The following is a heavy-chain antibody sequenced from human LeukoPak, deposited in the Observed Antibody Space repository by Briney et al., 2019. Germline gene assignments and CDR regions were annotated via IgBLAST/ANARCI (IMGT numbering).Heavy chain of an antibody. CDR2: IYHSGST. J-gene: IGHJ5*02. Sequence: SETLSLTCAVSGGSISSGGYSWSWIRQPPGKGLEWIGYIYHSGSTYYNPSLKRRVTISVDRSKNQFSLKLSSVTAADTAVYYCARLRARITIFGVVIIGENWFDPWGQGTLVTVSS. D-gene: IGHD3-3*01. V-gene: IGHV4-30-2*01. CDR3: ARLRARITIFGVVIIGENWFDP. CDR1: GGSISSGGYS.